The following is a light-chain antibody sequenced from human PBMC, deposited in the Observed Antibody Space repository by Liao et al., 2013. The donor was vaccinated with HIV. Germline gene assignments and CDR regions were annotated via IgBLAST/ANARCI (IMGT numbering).Light chain of an antibody. CDR3: QVWDSNTDHYV. Sequence: SYELTQPPSVSVSPGQTARITCSGDALPKQYAYWYQQKPGQAPVLVIFYDTNRPTGIPDRFSGSNSGNTATLTISRVEAGDEADYYCQVWDSNTDHYVFGGGTQVTVL. CDR2: YDT. CDR1: ALPKQY. J-gene: IGLJ1*01. V-gene: IGLV3-21*01.